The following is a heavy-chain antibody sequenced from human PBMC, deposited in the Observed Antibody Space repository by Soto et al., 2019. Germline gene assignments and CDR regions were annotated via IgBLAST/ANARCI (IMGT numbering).Heavy chain of an antibody. D-gene: IGHD2-15*01. Sequence: QVQVVQSGAEVKKPGASVKVACKASGYSFDTFGMSWVRQAPGQGLEWMGWISIEKGDTNSAQKFQDRVTMTTDTSTSTAYMELRSLTSDDTAGYYCAGFYCSVGSCFPCWHFDLWGRGTLVTVSS. CDR1: GYSFDTFG. CDR3: AGFYCSVGSCFPCWHFDL. J-gene: IGHJ2*01. CDR2: ISIEKGDT. V-gene: IGHV1-18*01.